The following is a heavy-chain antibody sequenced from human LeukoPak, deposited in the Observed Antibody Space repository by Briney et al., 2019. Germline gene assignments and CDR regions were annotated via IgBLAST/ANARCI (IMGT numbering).Heavy chain of an antibody. CDR1: GYTFTSYD. V-gene: IGHV1-8*01. CDR3: ARYPPSYRSNWFDP. D-gene: IGHD1-26*01. CDR2: MNPNSGNT. J-gene: IGHJ5*02. Sequence: VKVSCKASGYTFTSYDINWVRQATGQGLEWMGWMNPNSGNTGYAQKFQGRVTMTRNTSISTAYMELSSLRSEDTAVYYCARYPPSYRSNWFDPWGQGTLVTVSS.